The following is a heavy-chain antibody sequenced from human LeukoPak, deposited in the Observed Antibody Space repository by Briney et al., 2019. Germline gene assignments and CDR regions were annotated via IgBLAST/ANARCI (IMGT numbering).Heavy chain of an antibody. Sequence: PSETLSLTCPVSGCSISNYYYWTWIRQPPAKGLEWIGYVYYTGSTNFNPSLKGRVTMSLDTSRNQFSLKLTSLTAADTAVYYYAIGATATTPFFDYRGQGTLVTVSS. J-gene: IGHJ4*02. V-gene: IGHV4-59*01. D-gene: IGHD5-24*01. CDR1: GCSISNYY. CDR2: VYYTGST. CDR3: AIGATATTPFFDY.